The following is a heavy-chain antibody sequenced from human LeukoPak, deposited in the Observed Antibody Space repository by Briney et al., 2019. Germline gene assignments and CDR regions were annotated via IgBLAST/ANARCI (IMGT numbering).Heavy chain of an antibody. V-gene: IGHV3-33*01. D-gene: IGHD4-17*01. CDR2: IWYDGSNK. J-gene: IGHJ3*02. CDR1: GFTFSSYG. Sequence: GGPLRLSCAAPGFTFSSYGRHGVRQAPGKGLEWVAVIWYDGSNKYYADSVKGRFTISRDNSKNTLYLQMNSLRAEDTAVYYCARGHYGDYAEDAFDIWGQGTMVTVSS. CDR3: ARGHYGDYAEDAFDI.